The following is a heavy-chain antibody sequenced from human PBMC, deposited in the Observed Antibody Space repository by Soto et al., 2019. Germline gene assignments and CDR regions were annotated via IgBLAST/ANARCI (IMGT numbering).Heavy chain of an antibody. CDR2: IYPGDSDT. V-gene: IGHV5-51*01. CDR1: GYSFTSYW. D-gene: IGHD2-2*02. Sequence: GESLKISCKGSGYSFTSYWIGWVCQMPGKGLEWMGIIYPGDSDTRYSPSFQGQVTISADKSISTAYLQWSSLKASDTAMYYCARARGGYCSSTSCYTGNWFDPWGQGTLVTVSS. J-gene: IGHJ5*02. CDR3: ARARGGYCSSTSCYTGNWFDP.